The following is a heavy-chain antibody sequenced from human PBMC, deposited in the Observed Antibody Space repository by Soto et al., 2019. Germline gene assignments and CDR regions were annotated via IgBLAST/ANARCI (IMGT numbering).Heavy chain of an antibody. CDR1: GFAFIRYW. V-gene: IGHV3-7*01. J-gene: IGHJ4*02. D-gene: IGHD6-19*01. Sequence: GGSLRLSCAASGFAFIRYWLSWVRQAPGKGLEWVANIKEDGSEKYYVDSVKGRFTISRDNAKNSLYLQMNSLRAEDTAVYYCAREQQVAGPFWGQGTLVTVSS. CDR2: IKEDGSEK. CDR3: AREQQVAGPF.